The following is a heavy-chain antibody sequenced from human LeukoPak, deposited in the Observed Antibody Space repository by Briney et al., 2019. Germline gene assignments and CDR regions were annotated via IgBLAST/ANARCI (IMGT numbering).Heavy chain of an antibody. CDR3: AKEVKDYSNYPTPFDY. D-gene: IGHD4-11*01. V-gene: IGHV3-30*02. Sequence: GGSLRLSCAASGFTFSSYGMHWVRQAPGKGLEWVAFIRYDGSNKYYADSVKGRFTISRDNSKNTLYLQMNSLRAEDTAVYYCAKEVKDYSNYPTPFDYWGQGTLVTVSS. J-gene: IGHJ4*02. CDR2: IRYDGSNK. CDR1: GFTFSSYG.